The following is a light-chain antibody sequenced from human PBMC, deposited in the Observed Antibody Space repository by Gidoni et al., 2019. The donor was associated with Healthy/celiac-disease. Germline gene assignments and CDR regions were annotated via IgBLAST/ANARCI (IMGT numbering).Light chain of an antibody. CDR2: DAS. CDR1: QDISNY. Sequence: DIKMTQSPSSLSASVGDRVTITCQASQDISNYLNWYQQKPGKAPKLLIYDASNLETGVPSMFSGSGSGTDFTFTISSLQPEDIATYYCQQYDNLPRTFGQGTKLEIK. J-gene: IGKJ2*01. CDR3: QQYDNLPRT. V-gene: IGKV1-33*01.